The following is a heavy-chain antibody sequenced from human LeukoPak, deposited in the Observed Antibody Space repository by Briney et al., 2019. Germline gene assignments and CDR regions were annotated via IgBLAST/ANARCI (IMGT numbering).Heavy chain of an antibody. CDR3: ARDAGNDAFDI. D-gene: IGHD6-13*01. CDR1: GFTFSSYS. Sequence: PGGSLRLSCAASGFTFSSYSMNWVRQAPGKGLEWVSSISSGSSYIYYADSVKGRFTISRDNAKNSLYLQMNSLRAEDTAVYYCARDAGNDAFDIWGQGTMVTVSS. J-gene: IGHJ3*02. V-gene: IGHV3-21*01. CDR2: ISSGSSYI.